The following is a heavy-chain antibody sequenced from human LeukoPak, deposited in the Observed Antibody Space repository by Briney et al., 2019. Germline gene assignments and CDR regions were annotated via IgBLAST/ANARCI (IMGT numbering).Heavy chain of an antibody. CDR2: ISSNGATT. CDR3: ARRFCDHIICPLGF. V-gene: IGHV3-48*04. D-gene: IGHD2-21*01. J-gene: IGHJ4*02. CDR1: GFTFSSYS. Sequence: PGGSLRLSCAASGFTFSSYSMTWVRQAPGQGLEWLSYISSNGATTSYADSVRGRFTISRDNAKNSLYLQMNSPRAEDTAVYYCARRFCDHIICPLGFWGQGTLVTVSS.